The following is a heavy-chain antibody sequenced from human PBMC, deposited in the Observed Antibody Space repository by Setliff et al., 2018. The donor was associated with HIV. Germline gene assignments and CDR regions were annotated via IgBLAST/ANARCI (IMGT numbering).Heavy chain of an antibody. Sequence: SETLSLTCTVSGGSISSGDYYWTWVRQPPGKGLEWIGYIYYSGTTYYNPSLKSRVTISVDTSKNQFSLKLSSVTAADTAVYYCARHDSGGYYSLDYWGQGTLVTVSS. J-gene: IGHJ4*02. D-gene: IGHD3-22*01. V-gene: IGHV4-30-4*08. CDR3: ARHDSGGYYSLDY. CDR2: IYYSGTT. CDR1: GGSISSGDYY.